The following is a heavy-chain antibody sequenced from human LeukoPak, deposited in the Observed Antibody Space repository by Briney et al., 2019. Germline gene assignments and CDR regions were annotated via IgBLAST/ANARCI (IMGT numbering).Heavy chain of an antibody. D-gene: IGHD2-21*02. J-gene: IGHJ1*01. CDR2: LNSESGGA. Sequence: ASVKVSCKASGYTFTGYYMHWVRQAPGQGPEWMGWLNSESGGAKYAQRFQARVTMTRDTSISAAYMELTRLRSDDTAMYYCARGGPTPRNVVVAAREYLQLWGQGSLVTVSS. CDR1: GYTFTGYY. V-gene: IGHV1-2*02. CDR3: ARGGPTPRNVVVAAREYLQL.